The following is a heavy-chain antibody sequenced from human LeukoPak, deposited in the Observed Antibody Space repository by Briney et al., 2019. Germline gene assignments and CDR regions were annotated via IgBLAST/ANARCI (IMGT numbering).Heavy chain of an antibody. D-gene: IGHD1-26*01. V-gene: IGHV4-39*01. CDR2: IYYSGST. CDR3: ARNASDSGTSYFDY. CDR1: GGSLSISTYY. Sequence: PSETLSLTCTVSGGSLSISTYYWGWIRQPPGKGLEWIGSIYYSGSTSYNPSLKSRVTMSVDTSKNQFFLKLDSVTAADTAVYYCARNASDSGTSYFDYWGQGTLVTVSS. J-gene: IGHJ4*02.